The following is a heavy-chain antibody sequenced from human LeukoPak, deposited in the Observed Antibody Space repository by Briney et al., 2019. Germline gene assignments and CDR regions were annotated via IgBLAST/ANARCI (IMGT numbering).Heavy chain of an antibody. Sequence: GGSLRVSCAASGFTFSSYTMNWVRQAPGKGLDWVSSITSESAHIFYADSVKGRFTISRDNAKNSLYLQMSGLTADDTAVYYCARVRGYSRDYWGQGTLVTVSS. V-gene: IGHV3-21*01. J-gene: IGHJ4*02. CDR1: GFTFSSYT. D-gene: IGHD6-13*01. CDR2: ITSESAHI. CDR3: ARVRGYSRDY.